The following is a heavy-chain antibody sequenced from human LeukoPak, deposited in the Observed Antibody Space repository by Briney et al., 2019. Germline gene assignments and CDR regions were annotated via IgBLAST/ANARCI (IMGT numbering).Heavy chain of an antibody. CDR3: ARGAGGTWEYYFDS. Sequence: GGSLRLSCAASGFTVSSNYMNWVRLAPGKGLEWVSVIFSGGSTDYADSLKGRFTISRDNFKNTLCLQMNSLRAEDTAVYYCARGAGGTWEYYFDSWGQGTLVTVSS. J-gene: IGHJ4*02. V-gene: IGHV3-53*01. D-gene: IGHD1-7*01. CDR1: GFTVSSNY. CDR2: IFSGGST.